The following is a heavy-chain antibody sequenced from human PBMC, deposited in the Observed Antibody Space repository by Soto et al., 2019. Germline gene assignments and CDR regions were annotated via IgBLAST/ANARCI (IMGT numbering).Heavy chain of an antibody. J-gene: IGHJ4*02. CDR3: ARGGPRDGYRDLDY. Sequence: EVQLLESGGDLVQPGGSLRLSCAASGFAFATYAITWVRQSPGKGLEWVSCITNSGDSTYFADSVKGRFTISRDDSKNTLYLQMSGLSAEDTAVYYCARGGPRDGYRDLDYWGPGTQVTVSS. D-gene: IGHD5-18*01. CDR1: GFAFATYA. CDR2: ITNSGDST. V-gene: IGHV3-23*01.